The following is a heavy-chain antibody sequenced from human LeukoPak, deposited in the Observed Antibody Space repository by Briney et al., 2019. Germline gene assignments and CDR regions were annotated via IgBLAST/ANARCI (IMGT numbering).Heavy chain of an antibody. Sequence: GGSLRLSCAASGFTFSSHSMNWVRQAPGKGLEWVSYLSSSSSVIYHADSVKGRFTISRDNAKNSLYLQMNSLRAEDTALYYCARDPGYYGSGVDYWGQGTLVTVSS. CDR2: LSSSSSVI. CDR1: GFTFSSHS. J-gene: IGHJ4*02. D-gene: IGHD3-10*01. V-gene: IGHV3-48*04. CDR3: ARDPGYYGSGVDY.